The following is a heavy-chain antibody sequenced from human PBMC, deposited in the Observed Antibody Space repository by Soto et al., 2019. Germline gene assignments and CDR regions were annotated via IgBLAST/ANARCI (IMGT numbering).Heavy chain of an antibody. CDR1: GYSFTSYW. J-gene: IGHJ4*02. V-gene: IGHV5-51*01. CDR3: DTATYYCAHRRGDLLTGHYYFDY. Sequence: GESLKISCKGSGYSFTSYWIVWVRQMPGKGLEWMGIIYPGDSETRYSPSLQGQVTMSADKSTITKDTSENQVVLTMTNMDPVDTATYYCAHRRGDLLTGHYYFDYWGQGTLVTVSS. CDR2: IYPGDSET. D-gene: IGHD3-9*01.